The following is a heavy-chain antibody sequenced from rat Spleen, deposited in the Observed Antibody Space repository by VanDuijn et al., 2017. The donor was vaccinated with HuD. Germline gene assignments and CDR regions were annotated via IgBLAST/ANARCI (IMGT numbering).Heavy chain of an antibody. D-gene: IGHD1-12*01. V-gene: IGHV2S12*01. Sequence: QVQLKESGPGLVQPSQTLSLTCTVSGFSLTSNGVSWVRQPPGKGLEWIAAISSGGSTYYNSALKSRLSISRDTSKSQVFLKMNSLQTEDTAIYFCTGYRDSYAHWYFDFWGPGTMVTVSS. CDR3: TGYRDSYAHWYFDF. J-gene: IGHJ1*01. CDR1: GFSLTSNG. CDR2: ISSGGST.